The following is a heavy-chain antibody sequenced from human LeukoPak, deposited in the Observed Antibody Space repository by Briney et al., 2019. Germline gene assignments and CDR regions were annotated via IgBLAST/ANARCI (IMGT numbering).Heavy chain of an antibody. V-gene: IGHV1-69*13. CDR3: ARDSTRCSSTSCGKAEYFQH. CDR1: GGTFSSYA. J-gene: IGHJ1*01. Sequence: GASVKVSCKASGGTFSSYAISWVRQAPGQGLEWMGGIIPIFGTANYAQKFQGRVTITADESTSTAYMELSSLRSEDTAVYYCARDSTRCSSTSCGKAEYFQHWGQGTLVTVSS. CDR2: IIPIFGTA. D-gene: IGHD2-2*01.